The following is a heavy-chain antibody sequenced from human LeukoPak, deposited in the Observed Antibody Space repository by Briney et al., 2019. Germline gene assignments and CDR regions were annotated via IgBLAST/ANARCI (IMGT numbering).Heavy chain of an antibody. J-gene: IGHJ4*02. CDR1: GFTFSTYA. V-gene: IGHV3-23*01. D-gene: IGHD3-22*01. CDR3: AKHHMANYDSNRVFDY. CDR2: ISASSGSI. Sequence: GGSLRLSCAASGFTFSTYAMTWVRQAPGKGLEWVSAISASSGSIYYADSVKGRFTISRDNSKSTLYLQLNSLSAEDTAVYYCAKHHMANYDSNRVFDYWGQGTLVTVSS.